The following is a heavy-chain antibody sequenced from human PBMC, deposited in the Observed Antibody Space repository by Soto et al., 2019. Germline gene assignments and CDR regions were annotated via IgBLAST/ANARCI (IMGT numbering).Heavy chain of an antibody. J-gene: IGHJ5*02. V-gene: IGHV4-39*01. CDR3: ARWAMVRGLLMWFDP. CDR1: AGSVSSPSYY. CDR2: IYYTGNT. D-gene: IGHD3-10*01. Sequence: PSETLSLTCIVSAGSVSSPSYYWGWIRQPPGEGLEWIGAIYYTGNTYYNPSLKSRVTISVDTSKNQFSLKLNSVTAADTAVYFCARWAMVRGLLMWFDPWGQGTLVTVSS.